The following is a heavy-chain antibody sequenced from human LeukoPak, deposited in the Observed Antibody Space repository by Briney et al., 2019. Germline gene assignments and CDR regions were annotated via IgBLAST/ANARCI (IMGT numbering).Heavy chain of an antibody. Sequence: SGGSLRLSCAASGFTFSSYAMSWVRQAPGKGLEWVSAISGSGGSTYYADSVKGRFTISRDNSKNTLYLQMNSLRAEDTAVYYCARDKYSSSNPYYYYGMDVWGQGTTVTVSS. CDR1: GFTFSSYA. CDR3: ARDKYSSSNPYYYYGMDV. D-gene: IGHD6-6*01. V-gene: IGHV3-23*01. J-gene: IGHJ6*02. CDR2: ISGSGGST.